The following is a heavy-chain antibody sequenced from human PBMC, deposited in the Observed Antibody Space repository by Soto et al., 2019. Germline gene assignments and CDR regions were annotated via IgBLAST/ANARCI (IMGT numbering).Heavy chain of an antibody. CDR3: ARGYYYDSSGPFSPGMDV. D-gene: IGHD3-22*01. V-gene: IGHV1-46*01. Sequence: ASVKVSCKASGYTFTSYYMDWVRQAAGQGLEWMGIINPSGGSTSYAQKFQGRVTMTRDTSTSTVYMELSSLRSEDTAVYYCARGYYYDSSGPFSPGMDVWGQGTTVTVSS. J-gene: IGHJ6*02. CDR2: INPSGGST. CDR1: GYTFTSYY.